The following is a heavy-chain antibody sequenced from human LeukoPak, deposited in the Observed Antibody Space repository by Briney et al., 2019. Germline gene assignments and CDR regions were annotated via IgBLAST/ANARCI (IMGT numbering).Heavy chain of an antibody. CDR2: IYHSRTT. CDR1: GYSISSGYY. V-gene: IGHV4-38-2*01. D-gene: IGHD6-13*01. Sequence: PSETLSLTCAVSGYSISSGYYWDWIRQPPGKGLEWIGTIYHSRTTYYNPSLKSRVTISVDTSKNQFSLKLSSVTAADTAVYYCARMYSSSWYLNYWGQGTLVTVSS. J-gene: IGHJ4*02. CDR3: ARMYSSSWYLNY.